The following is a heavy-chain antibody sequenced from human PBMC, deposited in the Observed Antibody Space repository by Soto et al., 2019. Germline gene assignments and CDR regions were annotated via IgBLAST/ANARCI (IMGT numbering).Heavy chain of an antibody. Sequence: GGSLRLSCAAPGFTFSSYAMSWVRQAPGKGLEWVSAISGSGGSTYYADSVKGRFTIARDNSKNTLYLQMNRLRAEDTAVYYCAKDRDSSSWYDYWGQGTLVTVSS. CDR1: GFTFSSYA. CDR2: ISGSGGST. J-gene: IGHJ4*02. CDR3: AKDRDSSSWYDY. V-gene: IGHV3-23*01. D-gene: IGHD6-13*01.